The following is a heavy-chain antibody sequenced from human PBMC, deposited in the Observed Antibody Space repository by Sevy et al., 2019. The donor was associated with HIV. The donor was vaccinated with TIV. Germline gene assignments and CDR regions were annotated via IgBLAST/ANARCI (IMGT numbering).Heavy chain of an antibody. V-gene: IGHV3-7*01. D-gene: IGHD3-16*01. CDR3: GYEKFGRFDS. CDR1: GFTFSANW. J-gene: IGHJ4*02. CDR2: IKADGSDK. Sequence: GGSLRLSCAASGFTFSANWMNWVRQAPGKGLEWVANIKADGSDKHYVDSVKGRFTISRDNAKNLLFLQMNSLRVEDTAVYYCGYEKFGRFDSWGQGTMVTVSS.